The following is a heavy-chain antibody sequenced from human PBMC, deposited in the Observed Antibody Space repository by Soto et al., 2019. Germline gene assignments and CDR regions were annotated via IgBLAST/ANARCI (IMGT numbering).Heavy chain of an antibody. CDR3: AREDPGVVVVPAANDMDV. Sequence: XECLRLSCAASGFTFSSYGMHGVRQAPGKGLEWVAVIWYDGSNKYYADSVKGRFTISRDNSKNTLYLQMNSLRAEDTAVYYCAREDPGVVVVPAANDMDVWGQGTTVTVSS. J-gene: IGHJ6*02. D-gene: IGHD2-2*01. CDR2: IWYDGSNK. CDR1: GFTFSSYG. V-gene: IGHV3-33*01.